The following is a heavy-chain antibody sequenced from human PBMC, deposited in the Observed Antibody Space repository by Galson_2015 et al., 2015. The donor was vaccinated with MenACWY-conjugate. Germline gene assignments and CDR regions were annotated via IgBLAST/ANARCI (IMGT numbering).Heavy chain of an antibody. CDR1: GFTFSTYS. D-gene: IGHD5-18*01. V-gene: IGHV3-48*02. CDR2: ISSSSSTI. J-gene: IGHJ4*02. CDR3: AREPGYSYGYYDW. Sequence: SLRLSCAASGFTFSTYSMNWVRQAPGKGLEWVSYISSSSSTIYYADSVKGRFTISRDNAKNSLYLQMNTLRDEDTAVYYCAREPGYSYGYYDWWGQGTLVTVS.